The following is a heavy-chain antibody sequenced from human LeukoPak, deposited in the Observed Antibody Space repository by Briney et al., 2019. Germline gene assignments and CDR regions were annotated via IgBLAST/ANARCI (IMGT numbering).Heavy chain of an antibody. D-gene: IGHD3-3*01. CDR3: ARVGYYDFWSGSYFDY. J-gene: IGHJ4*02. V-gene: IGHV3-7*01. Sequence: GGSLRLSCAASGFTFSSYWMSWVRQAPGKGLEWVANIKQDGSEKYYVDSVKGRFTISRDNAKNSLYLQMNSLRAEDTAVYYCARVGYYDFWSGSYFDYWGQGTLVTVSS. CDR2: IKQDGSEK. CDR1: GFTFSSYW.